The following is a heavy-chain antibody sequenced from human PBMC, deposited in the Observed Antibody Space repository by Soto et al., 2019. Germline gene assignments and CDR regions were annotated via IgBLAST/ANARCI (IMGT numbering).Heavy chain of an antibody. V-gene: IGHV4-4*02. CDR2: IYHSGST. Sequence: SETLSLTCAVSGGSISSSNWWSLVRQPPGKGLEWIGEIYHSGSTNYNPSLKSRVTISVDKSKNQFSLKLGSVTAADTAVYYCAREAYDFWSGYYGMDVWGQGTTVTVSS. CDR3: AREAYDFWSGYYGMDV. D-gene: IGHD3-3*01. CDR1: GGSISSSNW. J-gene: IGHJ6*02.